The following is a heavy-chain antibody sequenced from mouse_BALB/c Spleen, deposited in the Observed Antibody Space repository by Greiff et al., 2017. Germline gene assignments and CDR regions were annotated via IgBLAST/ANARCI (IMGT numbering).Heavy chain of an antibody. V-gene: IGHV2-6-7*01. D-gene: IGHD3-1*01. CDR3: AREGSSGYVDY. CDR2: IWGDGST. CDR1: GFSLTGYG. J-gene: IGHJ2*01. Sequence: VQVVESGPGLVAPSQSLSITCTVSGFSLTGYGVNWVRQPPGKGLEWLGMIWGDGSTDYNSALKSRLSISKDNSKSQVFLKMNSLQTDDTARYYCAREGSSGYVDYWGQGTTLTVSS.